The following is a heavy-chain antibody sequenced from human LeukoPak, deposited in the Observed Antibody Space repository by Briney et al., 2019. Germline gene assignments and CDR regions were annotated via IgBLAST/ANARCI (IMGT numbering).Heavy chain of an antibody. CDR1: GFSISNGYY. D-gene: IGHD3-16*01. CDR3: AIQHVSYYYYFIDV. Sequence: SETLSLTCAVSGFSISNGYYWVWIRQPPGRGLEWIGSLYHSDSAYYNTSLRSRVSMSVDTSKNQFSLTLSFVTAADTAVYYCAIQHVSYYYYFIDVWGSGTTVTVSS. V-gene: IGHV4-38-2*01. J-gene: IGHJ6*03. CDR2: LYHSDSA.